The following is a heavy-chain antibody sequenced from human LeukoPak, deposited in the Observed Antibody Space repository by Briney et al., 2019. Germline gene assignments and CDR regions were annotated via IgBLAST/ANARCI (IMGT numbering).Heavy chain of an antibody. J-gene: IGHJ4*02. Sequence: GGSLRLSCTASGFTFINYSMNWVRQAPGKGLEWVSVIGTIPGITYYTESVKGRFTISRDNSKNTVYLQMNNLRADDTALYYCAKAADTNYFRYGDYWGQGTLVTVSS. CDR2: IGTIPGIT. CDR3: AKAADTNYFRYGDY. D-gene: IGHD1-7*01. CDR1: GFTFINYS. V-gene: IGHV3-23*01.